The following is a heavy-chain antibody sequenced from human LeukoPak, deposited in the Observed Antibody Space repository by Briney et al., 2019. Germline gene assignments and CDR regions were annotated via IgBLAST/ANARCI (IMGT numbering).Heavy chain of an antibody. Sequence: GGSLRLSCAASGFTFSSYSMNWVRQAPGKGLEWVSYISNSGSTIDYADSVKGRFTISRDNSKNTLYLQMNSLRVEDTAIYYCAKDQYSSGWYFDYWGQGTLVTVSS. V-gene: IGHV3-48*01. CDR2: ISNSGSTI. CDR1: GFTFSSYS. CDR3: AKDQYSSGWYFDY. D-gene: IGHD6-19*01. J-gene: IGHJ4*02.